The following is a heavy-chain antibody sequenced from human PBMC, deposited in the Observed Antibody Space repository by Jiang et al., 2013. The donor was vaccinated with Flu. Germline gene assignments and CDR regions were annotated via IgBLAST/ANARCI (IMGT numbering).Heavy chain of an antibody. CDR1: GFTFSDHY. D-gene: IGHD3-22*01. CDR2: IRNKANRYTT. J-gene: IGHJ4*02. CDR3: GRRLYESSGYGIDY. V-gene: IGHV3-72*01. Sequence: QLLESGGGLVQPGGSLRLSCAASGFTFSDHYMDWVRQAPGKGLEWLGRIRNKANRYTTEYAASVKGRFTISRDDSNNSLYLQMNSLKTEDTAVYYCGRRLYESSGYGIDYWGQGTLVTVSS.